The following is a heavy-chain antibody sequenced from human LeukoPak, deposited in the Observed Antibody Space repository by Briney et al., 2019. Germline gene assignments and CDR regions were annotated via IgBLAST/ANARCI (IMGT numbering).Heavy chain of an antibody. V-gene: IGHV4-59*01. CDR3: TRAPTGGWFDP. J-gene: IGHJ5*02. D-gene: IGHD1-14*01. Sequence: SETLSLTCTVSGDSISSYYWSWLRQPPGKGLEWIGSIYYSGSTNYNPSLKSRVTISVDTFKNQFSLKLSSVTAADTAVYYCTRAPTGGWFDPWGQGTLVTVSS. CDR1: GDSISSYY. CDR2: IYYSGST.